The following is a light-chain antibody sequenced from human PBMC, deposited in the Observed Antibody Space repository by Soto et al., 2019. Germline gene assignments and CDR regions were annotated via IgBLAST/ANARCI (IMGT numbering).Light chain of an antibody. Sequence: IVLTQSPGTLSLSPGERATISCRANQSVNTRYLAWYQHKPGQAPRLLIYGASSRAIGIPDRFSGGGSGTYFTLTISSLEPEDFAVYYCQQFGNSVYTFGQGTKLEIK. CDR3: QQFGNSVYT. CDR1: QSVNTRY. CDR2: GAS. V-gene: IGKV3-20*01. J-gene: IGKJ2*01.